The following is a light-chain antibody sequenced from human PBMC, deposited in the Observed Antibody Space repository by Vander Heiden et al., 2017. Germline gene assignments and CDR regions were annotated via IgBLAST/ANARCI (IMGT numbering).Light chain of an antibody. V-gene: IGLV3-21*03. CDR1: NIGSKS. Sequence: SHLLPPPPTVAVASGKTARITCGGNNIGSKSVHWYQQKPGQAPVLVVYDDSDWSSGMPEGFSGSKSGDSTTVTISRVEVGDEADWYCKVGDGKDDSEVVGGGTKLTVL. CDR2: DDS. CDR3: KVGDGKDDSEV. J-gene: IGLJ3*02.